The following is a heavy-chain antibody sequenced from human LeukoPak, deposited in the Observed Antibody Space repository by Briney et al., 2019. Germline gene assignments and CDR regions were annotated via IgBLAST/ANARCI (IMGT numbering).Heavy chain of an antibody. CDR1: GFTFSSYS. CDR3: ARDLYYDSSGYEPLDY. D-gene: IGHD3-22*01. V-gene: IGHV3-21*01. J-gene: IGHJ4*02. CDR2: ISSSSSYI. Sequence: GGSLRLSCAASGFTFSSYSMNWVRQAPGKGLEWVSSISSSSSYIYYADSVKGRFTISRDNAKNSLYLQMNSLRAEDTAVYYCARDLYYDSSGYEPLDYWGQGTLVTVSS.